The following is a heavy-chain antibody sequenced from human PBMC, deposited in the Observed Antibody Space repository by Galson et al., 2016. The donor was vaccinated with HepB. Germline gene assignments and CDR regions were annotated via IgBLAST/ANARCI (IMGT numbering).Heavy chain of an antibody. CDR1: GFTLSSYG. J-gene: IGHJ6*02. D-gene: IGHD3-9*01. V-gene: IGHV3-33*01. CDR3: ARELWQYNILTGQIFYYFGMDV. CDR2: IWYDGSKK. Sequence: SLRLSCAESGFTLSSYGMHWVRQAPGKGLEWVAVIWYDGSKKQYADSVKGRLTISRDNSKNTVYLQMNSLRPEDTAVYYCARELWQYNILTGQIFYYFGMDVWGQGTTVTVSS.